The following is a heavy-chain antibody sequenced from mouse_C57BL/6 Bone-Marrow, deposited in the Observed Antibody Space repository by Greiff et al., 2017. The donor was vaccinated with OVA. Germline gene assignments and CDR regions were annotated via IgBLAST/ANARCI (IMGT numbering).Heavy chain of an antibody. J-gene: IGHJ4*01. V-gene: IGHV2-2*01. CDR1: GFSLTSYG. Sequence: VQVVESGPGLVQPSQSLSITCTVSGFSLTSYGVHWVRQSPGKGLEWLGVIWSGGSTDYNAAFISRLSISKDNSKSQVFFKINSLQADDTAIYYCASYYYAMDYWGQGTSVTVSS. CDR3: ASYYYAMDY. CDR2: IWSGGST.